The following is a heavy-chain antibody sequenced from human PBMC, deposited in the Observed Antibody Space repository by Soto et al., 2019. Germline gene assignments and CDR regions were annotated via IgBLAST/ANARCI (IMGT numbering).Heavy chain of an antibody. CDR3: ARSLWFGELL. CDR1: GFSLSTRGVG. Sequence: QITLKESGPPLVKPTQTLTLTCSFSGFSLSTRGVGVGWIRQPPGKALEWLALIYWDDDRRYSPSLKSRLTITQDTSKNQVVLTMTNMDPVDTATYYCARSLWFGELLWGQGTLVTVSS. CDR2: IYWDDDR. J-gene: IGHJ4*02. D-gene: IGHD3-10*01. V-gene: IGHV2-5*02.